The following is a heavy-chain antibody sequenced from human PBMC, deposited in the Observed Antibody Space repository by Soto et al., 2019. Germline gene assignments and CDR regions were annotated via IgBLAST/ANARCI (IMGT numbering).Heavy chain of an antibody. CDR1: GGSISSGDYY. J-gene: IGHJ4*02. V-gene: IGHV4-30-4*01. D-gene: IGHD5-18*01. CDR3: ARDGIGYSHIFDY. CDR2: IYYSAST. Sequence: QVQLQESGPGLVKPSQTLSLTCTVSGGSISSGDYYWSWIRQPPGKGLEWIGYIYYSASTYYNPSLISRVTISVDTSKNQFSLKLSSVTAADTAVYYCARDGIGYSHIFDYWGQGTLVTVSS.